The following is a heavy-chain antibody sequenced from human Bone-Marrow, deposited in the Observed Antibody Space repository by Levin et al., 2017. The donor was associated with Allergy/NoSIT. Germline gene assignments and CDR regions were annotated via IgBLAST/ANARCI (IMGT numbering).Heavy chain of an antibody. D-gene: IGHD6-13*01. CDR2: ISSSSSYI. J-gene: IGHJ4*02. CDR1: GFTFSSYS. V-gene: IGHV3-21*01. Sequence: GGSLRLSCAASGFTFSSYSMNWVRQAPGKGLEWVSSISSSSSYIYYADSVKGRFTISRDNAKNSLYLQMNSLRAEDTAVYYCARSFSPMGAAAGIFDYWGQGTLVTVSS. CDR3: ARSFSPMGAAAGIFDY.